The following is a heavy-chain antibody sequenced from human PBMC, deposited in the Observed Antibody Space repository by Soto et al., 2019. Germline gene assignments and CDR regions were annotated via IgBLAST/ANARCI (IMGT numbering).Heavy chain of an antibody. CDR1: GGSISSYY. V-gene: IGHV4-59*01. CDR3: ARVAFGFGEQTNSYYYGMDV. J-gene: IGHJ6*02. CDR2: IYYSGST. Sequence: SETLSLTCTVSGGSISSYYWSWIRQPPGKGLEWIGYIYYSGSTNYNPSLKSRVTISVDTSKNQFSLKLSSVTAADTAVYYCARVAFGFGEQTNSYYYGMDVWGQGTTVTVSS. D-gene: IGHD3-10*01.